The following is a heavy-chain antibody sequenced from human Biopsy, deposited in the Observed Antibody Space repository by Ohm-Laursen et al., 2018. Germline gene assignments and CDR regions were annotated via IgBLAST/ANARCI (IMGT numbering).Heavy chain of an antibody. CDR2: TDWDDAK. CDR1: GFSLTVRQRGTS. J-gene: IGHJ6*02. V-gene: IGHV2-70*16. CDR3: ARLNILVVSAALVYRHRRHLAGMDV. Sequence: PTQTLTLTCDFSGFSLTVRQRGTSVNWIRQAQGKSLEWLARTDWDDAKFVSSSLKTRLSISKADSKAQGVLRMTDMDPVDTGTYYCARLNILVVSAALVYRHRRHLAGMDVWGPGTTVSVSS. D-gene: IGHD2-2*01.